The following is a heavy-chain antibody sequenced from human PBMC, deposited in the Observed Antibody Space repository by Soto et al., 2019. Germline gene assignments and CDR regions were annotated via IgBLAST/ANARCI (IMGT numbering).Heavy chain of an antibody. V-gene: IGHV1-69*04. D-gene: IGHD6-6*01. J-gene: IGHJ6*03. CDR1: GGTFSSYA. Sequence: SVKVSCKASGGTFSSYAISWVRQAPGQGLEWMGRIIPILGIANYAQKFQGRVTITADKSTSTAYMELSSLRSEDTAVYYCARESSSSSDYYYYMDVWGKGTTVTVSS. CDR2: IIPILGIA. CDR3: ARESSSSSDYYYYMDV.